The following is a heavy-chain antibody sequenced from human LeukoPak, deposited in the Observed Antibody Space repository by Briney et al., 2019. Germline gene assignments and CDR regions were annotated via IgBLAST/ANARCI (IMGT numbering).Heavy chain of an antibody. CDR3: AGGAAAGY. J-gene: IGHJ4*02. CDR2: ISSGSSYI. D-gene: IGHD6-13*01. V-gene: IGHV3-21*01. Sequence: GGSLRLSCVGSEFIFGSYWMSWVRQAPGKGLEWVSSISSGSSYIYYADSVKGRFTISRDNAKNSLYLQMNSLRAEDTAVYYCAGGAAAGYWGQGTLVTVSS. CDR1: EFIFGSYW.